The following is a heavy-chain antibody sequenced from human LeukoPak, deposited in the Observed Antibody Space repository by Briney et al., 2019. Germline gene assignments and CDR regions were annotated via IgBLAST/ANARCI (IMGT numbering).Heavy chain of an antibody. CDR2: ISTSSNFM. CDR1: VFAFNTYN. V-gene: IGHV3-21*01. J-gene: IGHJ3*01. D-gene: IGHD1-26*01. Sequence: GGSLRLSCAASVFAFNTYNMHWVRPAPGEGLEWVSVISTSSNFMYYADSVKGRFTISRDNSKNSLHLQMNSLSAEVTAVYFCVKEGTASGRGGFDIWCLGARGSFDLWGQGTMVTVSS. CDR3: VKEGTASGRGGFDIWCLGARGSFDL.